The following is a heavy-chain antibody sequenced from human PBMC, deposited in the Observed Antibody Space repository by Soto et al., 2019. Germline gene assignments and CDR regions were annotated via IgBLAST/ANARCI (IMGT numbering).Heavy chain of an antibody. J-gene: IGHJ4*02. CDR1: GGSFTSTNHY. CDR2: VFYSGNT. Sequence: SETLSLTCSVSGGSFTSTNHYWGWIRQTPHKDLQWIGSVFYSGNTYSNPSLRSRVNIDVDTSKNQFSLRLSSVTAADTAVYYCARVPDYWGQGILVTVSS. V-gene: IGHV4-39*01. D-gene: IGHD2-2*01. CDR3: ARVPDY.